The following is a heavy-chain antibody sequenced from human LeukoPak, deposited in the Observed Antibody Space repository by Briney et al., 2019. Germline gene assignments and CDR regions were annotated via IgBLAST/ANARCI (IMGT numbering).Heavy chain of an antibody. J-gene: IGHJ3*02. CDR2: INTNTGNP. CDR3: ARGGYSYGLDAFDI. CDR1: GYTFTSYA. D-gene: IGHD5-18*01. V-gene: IGHV7-4-1*02. Sequence: GASVKVSCKASGYTFTSYAMNWVRQAPGQGLEWMGWINTNTGNPTYAQGFTGRFVFSLDTSVSTAYLQISSLKAEDTAVYYCARGGYSYGLDAFDIWGQGTMVTVSS.